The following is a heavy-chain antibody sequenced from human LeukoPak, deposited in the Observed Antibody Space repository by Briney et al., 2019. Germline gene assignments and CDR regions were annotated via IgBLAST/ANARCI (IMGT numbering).Heavy chain of an antibody. J-gene: IGHJ4*02. Sequence: GGSLRLSCAASGFTFSSYAMHWVRQAPGKGLEWVAVISYDGSNKYYADSVKGRFTISRDNSKNTLYLQMNSLRAEDTAVYYCARDLSVIRDPSDYWGQGTLVTVSS. CDR2: ISYDGSNK. CDR3: ARDLSVIRDPSDY. CDR1: GFTFSSYA. V-gene: IGHV3-30-3*01. D-gene: IGHD2/OR15-2a*01.